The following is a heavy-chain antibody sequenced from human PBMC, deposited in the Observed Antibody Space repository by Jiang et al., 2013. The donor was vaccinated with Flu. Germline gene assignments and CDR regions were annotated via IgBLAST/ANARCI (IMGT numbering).Heavy chain of an antibody. Sequence: GPGLVKPSETLSLTCTVSGASFSSDYWRWSWIRQPPGRGLEWIGCIYDSGRTNYNPSLKGRVTILQDKAKTQFSLELSSVTAADTGVYFCARGHDYYNSGGANARFDPWGQGDPGHR. CDR1: GASFSSDY. CDR3: ARGHDYYNSGGANARFDP. CDR2: IYDSGRT. D-gene: IGHD4-11*01. J-gene: IGHJ5*02. V-gene: IGHV4-59*01.